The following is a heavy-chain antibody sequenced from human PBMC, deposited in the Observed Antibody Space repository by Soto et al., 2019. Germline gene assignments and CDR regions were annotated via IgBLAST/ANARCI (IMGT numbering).Heavy chain of an antibody. CDR2: IYYSGSA. CDR1: GGSISGFY. J-gene: IGHJ4*02. V-gene: IGHV4-59*01. D-gene: IGHD2-21*02. CDR3: ARWTYCGGDCYWLDF. Sequence: QVQLQESGPGLVKPSETLSLTCTISGGSISGFYWGWIRQPPGKGLEWIGNIYYSGSANYDPSLRSRVTISLNTSKNQFSLNLNSVTAADTAIYYCARWTYCGGDCYWLDFWGQGTLSPSPQ.